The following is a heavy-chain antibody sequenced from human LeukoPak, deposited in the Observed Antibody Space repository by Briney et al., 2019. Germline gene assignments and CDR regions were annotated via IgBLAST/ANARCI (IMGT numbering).Heavy chain of an antibody. D-gene: IGHD2-2*01. Sequence: PSETLSLTCTVSGGSISSSSYYWGWIRQPPGKGLEWIGSIYYSGSTNYNPSLESRVTISVDTSKNQFSLDLSSVTAADTAVYYCARQKCTSASCLTKNAFDIWGQGTMVTVSS. CDR3: ARQKCTSASCLTKNAFDI. CDR1: GGSISSSSYY. J-gene: IGHJ3*02. CDR2: IYYSGST. V-gene: IGHV4-39*01.